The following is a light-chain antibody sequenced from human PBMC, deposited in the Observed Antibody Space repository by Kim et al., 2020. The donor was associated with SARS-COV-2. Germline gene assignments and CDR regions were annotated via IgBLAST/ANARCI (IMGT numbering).Light chain of an antibody. CDR3: QSYDSSLSASV. Sequence: QGVTVSVSGISSNVGADNDVHLYQQVPGTAPKLLIYGNSNRPSGVPYRFSASKSGTSASLAITGLQAKDEADYYCQSYDSSLSASVFGGGTQLTVL. J-gene: IGLJ2*01. V-gene: IGLV1-40*01. CDR2: GNS. CDR1: SSNVGADND.